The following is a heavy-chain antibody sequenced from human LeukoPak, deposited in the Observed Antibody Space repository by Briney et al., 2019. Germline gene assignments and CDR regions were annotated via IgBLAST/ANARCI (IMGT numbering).Heavy chain of an antibody. V-gene: IGHV4-30-2*01. J-gene: IGHJ4*02. CDR1: GGSISSGGYS. D-gene: IGHD3-22*01. Sequence: PSQTLSLTRAVSGGSISSGGYSWSWIRQPPGKGLEWIGYIYHSGSTYYNPSLKSRVTISVDRSKNQFSLKLSSVTAADTAVYYCARGGPDYYDSSGYHTYYFDYWGQGTLVTVSS. CDR2: IYHSGST. CDR3: ARGGPDYYDSSGYHTYYFDY.